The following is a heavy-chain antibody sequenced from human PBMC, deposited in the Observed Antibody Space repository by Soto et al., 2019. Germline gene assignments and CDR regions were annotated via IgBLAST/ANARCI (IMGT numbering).Heavy chain of an antibody. V-gene: IGHV3-23*01. J-gene: IGHJ3*02. CDR1: GFTFSKYA. D-gene: IGHD6-13*01. Sequence: GGSLRLSCAASGFTFSKYAITWVRQAPGKGLEWVSAISSSDTPYYADSVKGRFTISRDNSGNTLFLQMDSLRAEDTALYYCAKLISSSNYGFDIWGQGTMVTVSS. CDR3: AKLISSSNYGFDI. CDR2: ISSSDTP.